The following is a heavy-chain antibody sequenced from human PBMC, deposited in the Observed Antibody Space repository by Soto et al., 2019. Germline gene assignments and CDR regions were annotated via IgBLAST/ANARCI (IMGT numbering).Heavy chain of an antibody. CDR2: ISYDGSTK. CDR3: ARGDSYYAMEV. CDR1: GFTFSNYF. J-gene: IGHJ6*02. Sequence: QVQLVESGGGVVQPGRSLRLSCAAPGFTFSNYFMYWVRQAPGKGLEWVAVISYDGSTKNYADSVKGRFSISRDNSKNTLYLQMNSLRAEDTALYYCARGDSYYAMEVWGQGTTVTVSS. V-gene: IGHV3-30-3*01.